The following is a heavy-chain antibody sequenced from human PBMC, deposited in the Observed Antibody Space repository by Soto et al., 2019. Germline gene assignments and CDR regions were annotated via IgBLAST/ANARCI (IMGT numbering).Heavy chain of an antibody. D-gene: IGHD6-6*01. V-gene: IGHV4-34*01. CDR3: ARIAARHTYYYYYGMDV. CDR2: INHSGST. Sequence: SETLSLTCAVYGGSFSGYYWSWIRQPPGKGLEWIGEINHSGSTNYNPSLESRVTISVDTSKNQFSLKLSSVTAADTAVYYCARIAARHTYYYYYGMDVWGQGTTVTVSS. CDR1: GGSFSGYY. J-gene: IGHJ6*02.